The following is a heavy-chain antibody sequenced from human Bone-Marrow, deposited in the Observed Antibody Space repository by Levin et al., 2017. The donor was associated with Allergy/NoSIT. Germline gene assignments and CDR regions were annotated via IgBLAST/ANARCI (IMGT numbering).Heavy chain of an antibody. Sequence: GGSLRLSCAASGFPLSSYGMHWVRQAPGKGLEWVAVIWYDGGNKYYVDSVKGRFIISRDNSKNMLYLQMNSLRAEDTAVYYCARDPGCSGGSCSFAVDGFDVWGQGTMVIVSS. CDR2: IWYDGGNK. D-gene: IGHD2-15*01. J-gene: IGHJ3*01. CDR3: ARDPGCSGGSCSFAVDGFDV. CDR1: GFPLSSYG. V-gene: IGHV3-33*01.